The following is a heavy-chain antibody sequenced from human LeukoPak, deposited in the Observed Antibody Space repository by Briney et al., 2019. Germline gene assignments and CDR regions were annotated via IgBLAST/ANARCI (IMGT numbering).Heavy chain of an antibody. V-gene: IGHV3-23*01. J-gene: IGHJ4*02. D-gene: IGHD3-16*01. CDR3: AKMGGYFDY. CDR1: GFTFSNSG. Sequence: PGGSLRLSCAASGFTFSNSGMSWVRQAPGKGLEWVSAITGSGDNTYHADSVKGRFTISRDNSKNTLYLQMSSLRAEDTAVYYCAKMGGYFDYWGQGTLVTVSS. CDR2: ITGSGDNT.